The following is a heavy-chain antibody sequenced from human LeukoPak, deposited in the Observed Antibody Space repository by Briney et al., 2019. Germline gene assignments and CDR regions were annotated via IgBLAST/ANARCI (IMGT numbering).Heavy chain of an antibody. CDR3: ARAPLVYCSSTSCSTGYYYYYYMDV. CDR2: IYTSGST. Sequence: SETLSLTCTVSGGSISSYYWSWIRQPAGKGLEWIGRIYTSGSTNYNPSLKSRVTMSVDTSKNQFSLKLNSVTAADTAVYYCARAPLVYCSSTSCSTGYYYYYYMDVWGKGTTVTVSS. CDR1: GGSISSYY. D-gene: IGHD2-2*01. J-gene: IGHJ6*03. V-gene: IGHV4-4*07.